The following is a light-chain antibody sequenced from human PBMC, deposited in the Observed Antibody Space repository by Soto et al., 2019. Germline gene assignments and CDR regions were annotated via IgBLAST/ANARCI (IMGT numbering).Light chain of an antibody. Sequence: QCALTQPASVYGSPGQSITISCTGTSSDVGGYNYVSWYQQHPGKAPKLMIYEVSNRPSGVSNRFSGSKSGNTASLTISGLQAEDEADYYCSSYTSSSTLVVFGGGTKLTVL. CDR3: SSYTSSSTLVV. CDR1: SSDVGGYNY. V-gene: IGLV2-14*01. J-gene: IGLJ2*01. CDR2: EVS.